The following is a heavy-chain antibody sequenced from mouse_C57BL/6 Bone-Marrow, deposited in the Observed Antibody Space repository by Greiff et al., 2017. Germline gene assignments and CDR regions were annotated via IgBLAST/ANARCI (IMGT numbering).Heavy chain of an antibody. V-gene: IGHV2-6-1*01. D-gene: IGHD2-4*01. J-gene: IGHJ3*01. CDR2: IWSDGST. CDR1: GFSLTSYG. CDR3: ARHEAYDYDGWFAY. Sequence: VKLVESGPGLVAPSQSLSITCNVSGFSLTSYGVHWVRQPPGQGLDGLVVIWSDGSTTYNSALKSSLSISKDNSKSHVFLKMNSLQKNATAMYYCARHEAYDYDGWFAYWGQGTLVTVSA.